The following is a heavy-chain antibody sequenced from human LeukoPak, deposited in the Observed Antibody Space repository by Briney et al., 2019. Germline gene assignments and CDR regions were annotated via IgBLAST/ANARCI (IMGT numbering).Heavy chain of an antibody. CDR2: FDPEDGET. Sequence: ASVKVSCKVSGYTLTELSMHWVRQAPGKGLEWMGGFDPEDGETIYAQKFQGRVTMTRDTSISTAYMELSRLRSDDTAVYYCARDEGFWSGYYGVDYWGQGTLVTVSS. D-gene: IGHD3-3*01. J-gene: IGHJ4*02. CDR3: ARDEGFWSGYYGVDY. V-gene: IGHV1-24*01. CDR1: GYTLTELS.